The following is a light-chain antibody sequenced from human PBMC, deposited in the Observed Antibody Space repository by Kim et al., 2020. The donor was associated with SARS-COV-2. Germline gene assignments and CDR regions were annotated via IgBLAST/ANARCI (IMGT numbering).Light chain of an antibody. CDR1: ELGDKY. CDR3: QAWDTSAVL. V-gene: IGLV3-1*01. Sequence: SYELTQPPSVSVSPGQTASITCSGDELGDKYVCWYQQRPGQSPVLVIYQDKERPSGIPERFSGSNAGRLATLTISGTQAMDEADYYCQAWDTSAVLFGGGTQLTVL. CDR2: QDK. J-gene: IGLJ2*01.